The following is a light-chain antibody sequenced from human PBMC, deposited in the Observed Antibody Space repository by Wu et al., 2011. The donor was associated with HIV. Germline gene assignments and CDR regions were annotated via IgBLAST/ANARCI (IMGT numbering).Light chain of an antibody. CDR2: GAS. CDR1: QTVGSN. Sequence: EIVMTQSPATLSVSPGERATLSCRASQTVGSNLAWYQQKPGQTPRLLIYGASTRATGIAARFSGSGSGTTFTLTISSLQSEDLAVYYCQQYRDWSWTLARGPRWKSN. V-gene: IGKV3-15*01. J-gene: IGKJ1*01. CDR3: QQYRDWSWT.